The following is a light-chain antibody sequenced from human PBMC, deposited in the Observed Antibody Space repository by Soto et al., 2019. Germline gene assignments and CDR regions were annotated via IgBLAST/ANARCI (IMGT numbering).Light chain of an antibody. Sequence: QSALTQPASVSGSPGQSITISCTGTSSDVGSYNLVSWYQQHPGKAPKLMIYELSKRPSGVSNRFSRSKSGNTASLTISGLQAEDEADYYCCSYAGSSTSVVFGGGTKLTVL. CDR3: CSYAGSSTSVV. CDR2: ELS. CDR1: SSDVGSYNL. V-gene: IGLV2-23*02. J-gene: IGLJ2*01.